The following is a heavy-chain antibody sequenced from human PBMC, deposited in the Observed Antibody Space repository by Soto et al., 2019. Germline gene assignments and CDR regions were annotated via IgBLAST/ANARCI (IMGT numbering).Heavy chain of an antibody. J-gene: IGHJ4*02. Sequence: QVQLVESGGDVVQPGRSLRLSCAASGFTFSFYAMHWVRQAPGKGLEWVAVISYNGRNKHYVDSVKGRFTISRDNXXXXXXXQMDSLRPDDTAVYYCARQAKIGDRSQFYFDSWGQGTLVTVSS. CDR1: GFTFSFYA. CDR2: ISYNGRNK. D-gene: IGHD3-16*01. CDR3: ARQAKIGDRSQFYFDS. V-gene: IGHV3-30*04.